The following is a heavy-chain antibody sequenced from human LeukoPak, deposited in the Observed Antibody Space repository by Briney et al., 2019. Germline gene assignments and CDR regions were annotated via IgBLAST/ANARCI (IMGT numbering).Heavy chain of an antibody. V-gene: IGHV3-48*01. D-gene: IGHD3-22*01. CDR1: GFTFSTSW. CDR3: AKDRRHSDSSGYYSHDGFDI. Sequence: GGSLRLSCAASGFTFSTSWMNWVRQAPGKGLEWVSYISSSGSTIYYADSVKGRFTISRDNSKNTLHLQMNSLRAEDTAVYYCAKDRRHSDSSGYYSHDGFDIWGQGTTVTVSS. CDR2: ISSSGSTI. J-gene: IGHJ3*02.